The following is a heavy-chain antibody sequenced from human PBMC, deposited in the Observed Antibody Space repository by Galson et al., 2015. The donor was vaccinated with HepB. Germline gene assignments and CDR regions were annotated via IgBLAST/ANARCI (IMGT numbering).Heavy chain of an antibody. CDR2: TYYRSKWYS. D-gene: IGHD6-19*01. V-gene: IGHV6-1*01. Sequence: CAISGDSVSNNSAAWNWIRRSPSRGLEWLGRTYYRSKWYSDYAVSVRGRISINVDTSRNHFSLQLKSATPEDTAVYYCTRVAGTIYYYGMDVWGQGTTVTVSS. J-gene: IGHJ6*02. CDR1: GDSVSNNSAA. CDR3: TRVAGTIYYYGMDV.